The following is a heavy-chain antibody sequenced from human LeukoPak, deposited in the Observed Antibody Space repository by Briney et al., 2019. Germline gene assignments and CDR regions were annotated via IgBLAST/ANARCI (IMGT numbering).Heavy chain of an antibody. V-gene: IGHV4-59*12. CDR2: IYYSGST. CDR1: GGSISSYY. J-gene: IGHJ6*02. Sequence: SETLSLTCTVSGGSISSYYWSWIRQPPGKGLEWIGYIYYSGSTNYNPSLKSRVTISVDTSKNQFSLKLSSVTAADTAVYYCARLVPSSIAALIHNGMDVWGQGTTVTVSS. D-gene: IGHD6-6*01. CDR3: ARLVPSSIAALIHNGMDV.